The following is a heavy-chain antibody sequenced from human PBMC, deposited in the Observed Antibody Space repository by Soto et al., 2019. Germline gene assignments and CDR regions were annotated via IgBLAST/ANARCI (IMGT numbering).Heavy chain of an antibody. CDR2: IIPIFGTA. CDR3: ARPVPAAGYYYGMDV. Sequence: QVQLVQSGAEVKKPGSSVKVSCKASGGTFSSYAISWVRQAPGQGLEWMGGIIPIFGTANYAQEFQGRVTTTADESTSTAYMELSSLRSEDTAVYFCARPVPAAGYYYGMDVWGQGATVTVSS. J-gene: IGHJ6*02. V-gene: IGHV1-69*12. D-gene: IGHD2-2*01. CDR1: GGTFSSYA.